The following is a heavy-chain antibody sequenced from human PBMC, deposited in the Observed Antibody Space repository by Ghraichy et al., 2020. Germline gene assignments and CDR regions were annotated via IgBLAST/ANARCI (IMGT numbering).Heavy chain of an antibody. J-gene: IGHJ3*02. CDR2: ISAYNGDT. V-gene: IGHV1-18*01. Sequence: ASVKVSCKASGYTFTSYGISWVRQAPGQGLEWMGWISAYNGDTNYAQKLQGRVTMTTDTSTSTAYMELRSLRSDDTAVYYCAREGVVVPAAIGNDAFDIWGQGTMVTVSS. CDR3: AREGVVVPAAIGNDAFDI. CDR1: GYTFTSYG. D-gene: IGHD2-2*02.